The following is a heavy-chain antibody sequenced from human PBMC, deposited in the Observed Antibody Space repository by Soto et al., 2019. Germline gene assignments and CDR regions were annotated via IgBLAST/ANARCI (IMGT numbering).Heavy chain of an antibody. CDR2: IWYDGSNK. V-gene: IGHV3-33*01. CDR3: ARNYGSGPSYYYYGMDV. Sequence: HPGGSLRLSCAASGFTFSSYGMHWVRQAPGKGLEWVAVIWYDGSNKYYADSVKGRFTISRDNSKNTLYLQMNSLRAEDTAVYYCARNYGSGPSYYYYGMDVWGQGTTVTVSS. CDR1: GFTFSSYG. J-gene: IGHJ6*02. D-gene: IGHD6-19*01.